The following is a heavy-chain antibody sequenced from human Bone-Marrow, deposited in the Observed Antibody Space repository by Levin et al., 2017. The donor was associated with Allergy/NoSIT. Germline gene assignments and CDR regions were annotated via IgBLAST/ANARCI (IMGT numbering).Heavy chain of an antibody. J-gene: IGHJ5*02. CDR3: ARDGEMLNEVVVTDSGWFDP. CDR1: GYTFTSYG. D-gene: IGHD2-15*01. CDR2: ISAYNGNT. Sequence: EASVKVSCKASGYTFTSYGISWVRQAPGQGLEWMGWISAYNGNTNYAQKLQGRVTMTTDTSTSTAYMELRSLRSDDTAVYYCARDGEMLNEVVVTDSGWFDPWGQGTLVTVSS. V-gene: IGHV1-18*01.